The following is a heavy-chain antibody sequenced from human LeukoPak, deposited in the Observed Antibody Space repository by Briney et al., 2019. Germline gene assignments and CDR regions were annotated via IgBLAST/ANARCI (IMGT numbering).Heavy chain of an antibody. Sequence: PSATLSLTCAVYGGSFSGYYWSWFRQHPGKGLEWIGYIYYSGSTYYNPSLKSRVTISVATSKNQFSLKLSSMTAADTAVYYCASPYYGSGSPTMGWFDRWGQGTLVTVSS. J-gene: IGHJ5*02. CDR3: ASPYYGSGSPTMGWFDR. D-gene: IGHD3-10*01. CDR1: GGSFSGYY. V-gene: IGHV4-31*11. CDR2: IYYSGST.